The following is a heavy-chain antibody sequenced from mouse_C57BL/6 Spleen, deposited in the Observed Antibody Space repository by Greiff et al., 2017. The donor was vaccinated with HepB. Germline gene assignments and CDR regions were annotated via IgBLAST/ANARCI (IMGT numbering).Heavy chain of an antibody. J-gene: IGHJ2*01. CDR3: ARSPYSKGEN. CDR1: GYTFTSYW. D-gene: IGHD2-5*01. V-gene: IGHV1-50*01. CDR2: IDPSDSYT. Sequence: QVQLQQPGAELVKPGASVKLSCKASGYTFTSYWMQWVKQRPGQGLEWIGEIDPSDSYTNYNQKFKGKATLTVDTSSSTAYMQLSSLTSEDSAVYYCARSPYSKGENWGQGTTLTVSS.